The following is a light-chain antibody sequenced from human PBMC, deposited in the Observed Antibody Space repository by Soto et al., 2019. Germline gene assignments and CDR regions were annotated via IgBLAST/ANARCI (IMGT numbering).Light chain of an antibody. CDR2: QDT. Sequence: SSELTQPPSVSVSPGQTASITCSGDKLGDKYACWYQQKPGQSPVPVIYQDTKRPSGIPERFSGSNSGNTATLTISGTQAMDEADYYCQAWDNNTAVFGGGTKLTVL. V-gene: IGLV3-1*01. CDR1: KLGDKY. CDR3: QAWDNNTAV. J-gene: IGLJ2*01.